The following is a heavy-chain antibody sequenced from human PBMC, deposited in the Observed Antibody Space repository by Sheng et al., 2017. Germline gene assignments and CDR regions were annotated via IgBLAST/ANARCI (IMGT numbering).Heavy chain of an antibody. CDR3: ARRGMVRGVPVYYFDY. CDR2: IYYSGST. V-gene: IGHV4-39*07. Sequence: QLQLQESGPGLVKPSETLSLTCTVSGGSISSSSYYWGWIRQPPGKGLEWIGSIYYSGSTYYNPSLKSRVTISVDTSKNQFSLKLSSVTAADTAVYYCARRGMVRGVPVYYFDYWGQGTLVTVSS. D-gene: IGHD3-10*01. J-gene: IGHJ4*02. CDR1: GGSISSSSYY.